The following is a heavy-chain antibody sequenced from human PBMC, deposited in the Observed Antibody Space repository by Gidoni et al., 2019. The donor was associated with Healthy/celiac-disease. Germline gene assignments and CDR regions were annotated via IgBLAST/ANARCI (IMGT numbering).Heavy chain of an antibody. J-gene: IGHJ4*02. D-gene: IGHD2-15*01. CDR1: GGSISSSSYY. CDR3: ARCCPGPNDY. CDR2: IYYSGST. V-gene: IGHV4-39*07. Sequence: QLQLQESGPGLVTPSETLSLTCTVSGGSISSSSYYWGWFRQPPGKGLEWIGSIYYSGSTYYNPSLKSRVTISVDTSKNQFSLKLSSVTAADTAVYYCARCCPGPNDYWGQGTLVTVSS.